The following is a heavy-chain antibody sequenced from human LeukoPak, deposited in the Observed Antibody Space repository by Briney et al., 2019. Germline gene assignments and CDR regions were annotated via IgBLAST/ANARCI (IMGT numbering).Heavy chain of an antibody. CDR1: GGTFSSYA. J-gene: IGHJ3*02. D-gene: IGHD6-19*01. Sequence: SVKVSCKASGGTFSSYAISWVRQAPRQGLEWMGGIIPIFGTANYAQKFQGRVTITADESTSTAYMELSSLRSEDTAVYYCARFLGSSGWTRGAFDIWGQGTMVTVSS. CDR2: IIPIFGTA. V-gene: IGHV1-69*01. CDR3: ARFLGSSGWTRGAFDI.